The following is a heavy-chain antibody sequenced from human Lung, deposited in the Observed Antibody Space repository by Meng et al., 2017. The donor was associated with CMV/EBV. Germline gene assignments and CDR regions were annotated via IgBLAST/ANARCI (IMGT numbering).Heavy chain of an antibody. CDR3: AREDEEGGYFDN. V-gene: IGHV4-61*01. J-gene: IGHJ4*02. D-gene: IGHD3-16*01. Sequence: SETLSLTCTVSRGSVTSSSSYWTWIRQPPRKGLEWIGYVYYDGSTNYNPSLKSRVTISLDTSKNQFSLDLRSVTAADTAVYYCAREDEEGGYFDNWGQGTLVTSPQ. CDR2: VYYDGST. CDR1: RGSVTSSSSY.